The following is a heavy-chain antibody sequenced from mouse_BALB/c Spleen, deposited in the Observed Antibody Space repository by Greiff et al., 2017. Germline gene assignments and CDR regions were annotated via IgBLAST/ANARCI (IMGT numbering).Heavy chain of an antibody. CDR3: ASGGLRKGMDY. J-gene: IGHJ4*01. CDR2: ISSGGSYT. D-gene: IGHD2-2*01. V-gene: IGHV5-9-3*01. Sequence: EVKVVESGGGLVKPGGSLKLSCAASGFTFSSYAMSWVRQTPEKRLEWVATISSGGSYTYYPDSVKGRFTISRDNAKNTLYLQMSSLRSEDTAMYYCASGGLRKGMDYWGQGTSVTVSS. CDR1: GFTFSSYA.